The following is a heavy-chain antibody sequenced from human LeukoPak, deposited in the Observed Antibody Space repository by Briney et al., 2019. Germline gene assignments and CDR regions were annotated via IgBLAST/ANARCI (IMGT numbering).Heavy chain of an antibody. CDR2: IYSGGST. CDR1: GLTVSSKY. Sequence: GGSLRLSCGACGLTVSSKYMRWLRQPARKGREWVAVIYSGGSTYYAESVKGRFPISRDNSKNALYLQMNGLRAEDTAVYYCARVDGDYDNNWFDPWGQGTLVTVSS. D-gene: IGHD4-17*01. J-gene: IGHJ5*02. CDR3: ARVDGDYDNNWFDP. V-gene: IGHV3-66*01.